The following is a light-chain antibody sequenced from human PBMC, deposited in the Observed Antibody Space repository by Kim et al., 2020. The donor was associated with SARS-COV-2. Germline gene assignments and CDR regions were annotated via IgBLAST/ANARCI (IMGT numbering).Light chain of an antibody. Sequence: SPGERAAPRGRASQSVSGSYLAWYQQRPGQTPRSLIYGASTRATGIPDRFSGGGSGTDFTLTISRLEPEDFAVYYCEQYGSSPRTFGQGTKVDIK. CDR2: GAS. CDR3: EQYGSSPRT. CDR1: QSVSGSY. J-gene: IGKJ1*01. V-gene: IGKV3-20*01.